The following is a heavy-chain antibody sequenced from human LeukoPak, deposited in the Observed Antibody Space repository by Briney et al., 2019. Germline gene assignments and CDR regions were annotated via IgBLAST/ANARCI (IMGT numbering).Heavy chain of an antibody. D-gene: IGHD4-17*01. Sequence: GASLRLSCAASGFTFSSYAMSWVRQAPVKGLEWVSAISGSGGSTYYADSVKGRFTISRDNSKNTLYLQMNSLRAEDTAVYYCAKPAGAMTTVTYYFDYWGQGTLVTVSS. CDR3: AKPAGAMTTVTYYFDY. CDR1: GFTFSSYA. CDR2: ISGSGGST. J-gene: IGHJ4*02. V-gene: IGHV3-23*01.